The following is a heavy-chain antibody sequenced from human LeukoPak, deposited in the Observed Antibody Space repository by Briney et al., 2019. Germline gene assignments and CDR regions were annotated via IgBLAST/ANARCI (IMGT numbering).Heavy chain of an antibody. CDR3: AKTDQFSGSWYFDC. V-gene: IGHV3-23*01. J-gene: IGHJ4*02. CDR2: ISNSGGST. D-gene: IGHD1-26*01. Sequence: GGSLRLSSAASGFTFSSYAMSWVRQAPGKGLEWVSVISNSGGSTYYADSVKGRFTISRDNSKNTLYLQMNSLRAEDTAVYYCAKTDQFSGSWYFDCWGQGTLVTVSS. CDR1: GFTFSSYA.